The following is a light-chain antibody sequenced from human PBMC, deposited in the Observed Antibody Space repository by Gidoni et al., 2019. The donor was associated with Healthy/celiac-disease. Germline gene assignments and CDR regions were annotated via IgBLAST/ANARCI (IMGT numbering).Light chain of an antibody. CDR1: HSVSSN. CDR3: QQYNNWPLWT. CDR2: GAS. J-gene: IGKJ1*01. V-gene: IGKV3-15*01. Sequence: EIVLTQSPATLSVSPGERATLSCRASHSVSSNSACYQQKPGQAPRLFIYGASTRATGIPARFSGSGSVTEFTLTISSLQSEDFAVYYCQQYNNWPLWTFGQGTKVEIK.